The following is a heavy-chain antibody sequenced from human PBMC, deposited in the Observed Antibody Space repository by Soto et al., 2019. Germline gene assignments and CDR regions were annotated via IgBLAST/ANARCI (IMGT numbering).Heavy chain of an antibody. CDR2: IGPESGAT. CDR3: GRGRSGQIVVFY. J-gene: IGHJ4*02. CDR1: GYTFTGHY. Sequence: GSSVKVSCKASGYTFTGHYIHWVRQAPEQGPEWMGEIGPESGATRYAQKFQGRVTMTRETSITTVYMELKNLSPDDTAVYCCGRGRSGQIVVFYWGQGTTVTVSS. D-gene: IGHD1-26*01. V-gene: IGHV1-2*02.